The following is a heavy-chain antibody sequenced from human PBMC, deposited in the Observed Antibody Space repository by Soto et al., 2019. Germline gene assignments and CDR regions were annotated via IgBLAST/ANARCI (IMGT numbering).Heavy chain of an antibody. D-gene: IGHD3-3*01. CDR1: GYTFTTFG. CDR3: ARDPTIFGVVQNYGMDV. CDR2: ISAYNGYT. Sequence: QVQLVQSGAEVKKPGASVKVSCKASGYTFTTFGISWVRQAPGQGLEWMGWISAYNGYTNYAQKLQGRVTMTTDTATSTTYMELRSLRSDDTAVYYCARDPTIFGVVQNYGMDVWGQGTTVTVSS. J-gene: IGHJ6*02. V-gene: IGHV1-18*01.